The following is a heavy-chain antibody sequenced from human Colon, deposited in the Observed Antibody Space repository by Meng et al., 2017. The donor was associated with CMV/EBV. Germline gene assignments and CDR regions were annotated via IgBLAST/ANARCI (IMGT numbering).Heavy chain of an antibody. Sequence: GESLKISCAASGFTLSNYAMYWVCQAPGKGLEWVALISYDGTKKYSADSVKGRITISRDNSKNTVYLEMYSLRPEDTAVYYCARDQYLFRDIPTVPPEYWGQGTLVTVSS. CDR1: GFTLSNYA. D-gene: IGHD2-15*01. CDR3: ARDQYLFRDIPTVPPEY. CDR2: ISYDGTKK. V-gene: IGHV3-30*04. J-gene: IGHJ4*02.